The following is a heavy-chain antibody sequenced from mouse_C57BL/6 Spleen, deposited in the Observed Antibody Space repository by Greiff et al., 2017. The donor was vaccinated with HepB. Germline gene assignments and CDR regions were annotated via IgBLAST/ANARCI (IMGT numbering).Heavy chain of an antibody. V-gene: IGHV5-4*01. J-gene: IGHJ2*01. D-gene: IGHD4-1*01. CDR2: ISDGGSYT. CDR3: ARDRANWVY. Sequence: EVKVVESGGGLVKPGGSLKLSCAASGFTFSSYAMSWVRQTPEKRLEWVATISDGGSYTYYPDNVKGRFTISRDNAKNNLYLQMSHLKSEDTAMYYCARDRANWVYWGQGTTLTVSS. CDR1: GFTFSSYA.